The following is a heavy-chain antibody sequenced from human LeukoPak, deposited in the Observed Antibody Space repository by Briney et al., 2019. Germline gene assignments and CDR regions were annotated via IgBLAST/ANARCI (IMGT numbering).Heavy chain of an antibody. Sequence: RASVKVSCKASGYTFTSYDINRVRQATGQGLEWMGWMNPNSGNTGYAQKFQGRVTITRNTSISTAYMELSSLRSEDTAVYYCARGHPSTTRFLEWSGWFDPWGQGTLVTVSS. D-gene: IGHD3-3*01. V-gene: IGHV1-8*03. J-gene: IGHJ5*02. CDR2: MNPNSGNT. CDR1: GYTFTSYD. CDR3: ARGHPSTTRFLEWSGWFDP.